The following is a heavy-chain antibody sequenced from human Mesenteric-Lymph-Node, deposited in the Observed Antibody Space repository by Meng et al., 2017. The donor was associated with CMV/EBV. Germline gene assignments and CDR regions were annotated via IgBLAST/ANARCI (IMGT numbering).Heavy chain of an antibody. CDR2: VNSEGSRT. Sequence: LSCAASGFTFSKYWMHWVCQVPGEGLVWVSRVNSEGSRTDYADFVKGRFTISRDSAKNTLYLQMNSLRAEDTAVYYCARVSGASWFDPWGQGTLVTVSS. V-gene: IGHV3-74*01. D-gene: IGHD7-27*01. J-gene: IGHJ5*02. CDR3: ARVSGASWFDP. CDR1: GFTFSKYW.